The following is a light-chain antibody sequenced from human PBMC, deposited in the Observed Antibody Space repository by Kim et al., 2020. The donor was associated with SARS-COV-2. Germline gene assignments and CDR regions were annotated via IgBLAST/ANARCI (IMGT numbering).Light chain of an antibody. CDR3: QSYDNSLSGYV. V-gene: IGLV1-40*01. Sequence: RVTSACTGSSSNIGAGYDVPWYQQLPGTAPKLLSYDNSNRPSGVPDRFSGAKSGTSASLAITGLQAEDEADYYCQSYDNSLSGYVFGTGTKVTVL. J-gene: IGLJ1*01. CDR1: SSNIGAGYD. CDR2: DNS.